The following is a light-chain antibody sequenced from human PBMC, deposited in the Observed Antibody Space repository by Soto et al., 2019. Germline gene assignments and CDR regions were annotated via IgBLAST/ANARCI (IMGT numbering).Light chain of an antibody. CDR3: AVWDDSLNGRI. CDR1: WSNIGNNA. J-gene: IGLJ2*01. CDR2: YDD. Sequence: QSVLTQPPSVSEAPRQRVTISCSGSWSNIGNNAVSWFQQLAGKAPKLLIYYDDLLASGVSDRFSGSKSGTSASLAISGLQSEDEADYYCAVWDDSLNGRIFGGGTKLTVL. V-gene: IGLV1-36*01.